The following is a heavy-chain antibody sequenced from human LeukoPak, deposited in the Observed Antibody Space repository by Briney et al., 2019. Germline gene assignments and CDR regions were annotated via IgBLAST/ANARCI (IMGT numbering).Heavy chain of an antibody. CDR3: ARGAWAYSYGVGADY. CDR2: ISAYNGNT. D-gene: IGHD5-18*01. V-gene: IGHV1-18*01. J-gene: IGHJ4*02. Sequence: ASVKVSCKASGYTFTTYGISWVRQAPGQGLEWMGWISAYNGNTNYAQKLQGRVTMTTDTSTSTVSMELRSLRSDDTAVYYCARGAWAYSYGVGADYWGQGTLVTVSS. CDR1: GYTFTTYG.